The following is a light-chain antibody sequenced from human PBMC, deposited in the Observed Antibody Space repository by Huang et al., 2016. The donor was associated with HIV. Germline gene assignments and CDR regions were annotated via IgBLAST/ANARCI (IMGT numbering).Light chain of an antibody. CDR2: GAS. Sequence: VMIQSPASLAVSLGERATINFKSSRNLFYTHKNKNYLAWFQQKPGQPPKLLFYGASTREAGVPDRFSGGGSGTDFTLTIRSLQAEDVAVYYCQQYFTTPQTFGQGTRVEIK. CDR1: RNLFYTHKNKNY. J-gene: IGKJ2*01. CDR3: QQYFTTPQT. V-gene: IGKV4-1*01.